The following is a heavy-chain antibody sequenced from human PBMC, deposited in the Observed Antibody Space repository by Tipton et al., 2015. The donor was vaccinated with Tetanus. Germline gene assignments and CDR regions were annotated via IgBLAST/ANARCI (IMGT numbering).Heavy chain of an antibody. J-gene: IGHJ4*01. V-gene: IGHV3-23*01. CDR2: ISGSGGST. D-gene: IGHD5-24*01. Sequence: GSLRLSSAASGFTFSSYAMSWVRQAPGKGLERVSGISGSGGSTYYADSLKGRFTISRDISKNTLYLQMNILRAEDTALYYCAKGGSIIIWHYYFDSWGHGTLVTVSS. CDR3: AKGGSIIIWHYYFDS. CDR1: GFTFSSYA.